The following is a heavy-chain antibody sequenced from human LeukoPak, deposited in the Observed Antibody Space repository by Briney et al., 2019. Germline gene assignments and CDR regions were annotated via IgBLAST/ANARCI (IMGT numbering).Heavy chain of an antibody. CDR2: IIPILGIA. Sequence: SVKVSCKASGGTFSSYAISWVRQAPGQGLERMGRIIPILGIANYAQKFQGRVTITADKSTSTAYMELSSLRSEDTAVYYCARDRAVPYCGGDCYSASDYWGQGTLVSVSS. D-gene: IGHD2-21*02. J-gene: IGHJ4*02. V-gene: IGHV1-69*04. CDR3: ARDRAVPYCGGDCYSASDY. CDR1: GGTFSSYA.